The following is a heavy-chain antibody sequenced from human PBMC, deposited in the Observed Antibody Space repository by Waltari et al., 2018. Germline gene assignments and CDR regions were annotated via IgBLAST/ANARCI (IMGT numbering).Heavy chain of an antibody. V-gene: IGHV3-53*01. CDR2: INNGGIT. CDR1: GFTVMNTY. J-gene: IGHJ4*02. CDR3: ARGPQEWFAV. D-gene: IGHD3-3*01. Sequence: DVQLVESGGGLMQSGGSLRLSCVASGFTVMNTYVNWVRQAPGKGLDWVSVINNGGITYYTDSGKGRFTISRDNSKNTVYLQMNSLTAEDTGIYYCARGPQEWFAVWGQGTQVTV.